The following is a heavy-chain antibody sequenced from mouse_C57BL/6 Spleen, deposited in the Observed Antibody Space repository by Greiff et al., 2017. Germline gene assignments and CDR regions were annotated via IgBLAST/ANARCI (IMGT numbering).Heavy chain of an antibody. J-gene: IGHJ1*03. D-gene: IGHD2-5*01. Sequence: QVQLQQSGAELVRPGASVTLSCKASGYTFTDYEMHWVKQTPVHGLEWIGAIDPETGGTAYNQKFKGKAILTADKSSSTAYMELRSLTSEVSAVYYCTTYYSNSLYWYFDVWGTGTTVTVSS. V-gene: IGHV1-15*01. CDR2: IDPETGGT. CDR3: TTYYSNSLYWYFDV. CDR1: GYTFTDYE.